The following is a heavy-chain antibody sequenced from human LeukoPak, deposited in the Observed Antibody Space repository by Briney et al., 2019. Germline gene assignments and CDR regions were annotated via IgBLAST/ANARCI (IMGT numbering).Heavy chain of an antibody. CDR3: ARQPAGYSYGAGAFDI. D-gene: IGHD5-18*01. V-gene: IGHV3-23*01. J-gene: IGHJ3*02. Sequence: GGSLRLSCTTSGFGSKNYAMSWVRLAPGKGLEWVSIISATGVNTYYADSVKGRFTISRDNSKNMLYLQMNSLRAEDTAVYYCARQPAGYSYGAGAFDIWGQGTMVTVSS. CDR1: GFGSKNYA. CDR2: ISATGVNT.